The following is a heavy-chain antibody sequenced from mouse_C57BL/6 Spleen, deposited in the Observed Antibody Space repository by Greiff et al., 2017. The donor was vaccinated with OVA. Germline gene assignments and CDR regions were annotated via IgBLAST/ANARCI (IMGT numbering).Heavy chain of an antibody. V-gene: IGHV1-69*01. Sequence: QVQLQQPGAELVMPGASVKLSCKASGYTFTSYWMHWVKQRPGQGLEWIGEIDPSDSYTNYNQKFKGKATLTVDKSSSTAYTQLSSLTSEDSAVYYCARGGSSFAYWGQGTLVTVSA. D-gene: IGHD1-1*01. CDR2: IDPSDSYT. CDR1: GYTFTSYW. CDR3: ARGGSSFAY. J-gene: IGHJ3*01.